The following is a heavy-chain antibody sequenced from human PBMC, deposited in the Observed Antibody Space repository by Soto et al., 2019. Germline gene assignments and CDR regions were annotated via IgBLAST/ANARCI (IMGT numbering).Heavy chain of an antibody. V-gene: IGHV4-31*03. CDR2: IYFRGNT. CDR1: GDSISRIDYY. CDR3: AREGGSYDSGGYLIRGAFDI. D-gene: IGHD3-22*01. Sequence: TLSLTCSVSGDSISRIDYYWTWIRQHPEKGLEWIGNIYFRGNTYYSPSLKSRLTISVDTSKNQFSLKLTSVTAADTAVYYCAREGGSYDSGGYLIRGAFDIWGQGTMVTVSS. J-gene: IGHJ3*02.